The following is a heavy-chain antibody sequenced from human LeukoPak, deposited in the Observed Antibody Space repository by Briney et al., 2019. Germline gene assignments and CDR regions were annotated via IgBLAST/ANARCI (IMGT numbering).Heavy chain of an antibody. D-gene: IGHD6-6*01. CDR3: ARDRSSSGYWYFDL. CDR2: INSDGSGT. J-gene: IGHJ2*01. Sequence: GGSLRLSCTASGFTFSSYWMLWVRQAPGKGLVWVSRINSDGSGTSYADSVKGRFTISRDNAKNTLYLQMNSLRAEDTAVYYCARDRSSSGYWYFDLWGRGTMGAVSS. V-gene: IGHV3-74*01. CDR1: GFTFSSYW.